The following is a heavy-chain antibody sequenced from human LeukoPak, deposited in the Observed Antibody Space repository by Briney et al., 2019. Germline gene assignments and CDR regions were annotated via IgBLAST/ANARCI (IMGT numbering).Heavy chain of an antibody. J-gene: IGHJ4*02. D-gene: IGHD3-10*01. V-gene: IGHV3-15*01. CDR3: ATGTGMSDFDY. Sequence: GGSLRLSCAASGFTFTNDWMSWVRQAPGKGLEWVGRIKSNTDGGTRDFAAPVKGRFSISRDDSKNTVYLQMNSLNIEDTAVYYCATGTGMSDFDYWGRGTLVTVSS. CDR1: GFTFTNDW. CDR2: IKSNTDGGTR.